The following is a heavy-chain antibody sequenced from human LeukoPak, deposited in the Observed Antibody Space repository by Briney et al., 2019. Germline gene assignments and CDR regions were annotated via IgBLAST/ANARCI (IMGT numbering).Heavy chain of an antibody. CDR3: ARRTRYFDWLSTRYYFDY. J-gene: IGHJ4*02. CDR2: IYYSGST. Sequence: SETLSLTCTVSGGSISSSSYYWGWIRQPPGKGLEWIGSIYYSGSTYYNPSLKSRVTISVDTSKKQFSLKLSSVTAADTAVYYCARRTRYFDWLSTRYYFDYWGQGTLVTVSS. V-gene: IGHV4-39*07. CDR1: GGSISSSSYY. D-gene: IGHD3-9*01.